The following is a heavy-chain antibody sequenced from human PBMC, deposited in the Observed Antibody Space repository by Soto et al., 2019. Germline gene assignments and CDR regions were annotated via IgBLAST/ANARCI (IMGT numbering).Heavy chain of an antibody. Sequence: SVKVSCKASGYTFSSYAISWVRQAPGQGLEWMGGIIPISGRANYAQKFQGRVTITADASTSTAYMELSSLRSEDTAVYYCARAGIAARIYGMDVWGQGTTVTVSS. V-gene: IGHV1-69*13. CDR2: IIPISGRA. J-gene: IGHJ6*02. CDR1: GYTFSSYA. D-gene: IGHD6-6*01. CDR3: ARAGIAARIYGMDV.